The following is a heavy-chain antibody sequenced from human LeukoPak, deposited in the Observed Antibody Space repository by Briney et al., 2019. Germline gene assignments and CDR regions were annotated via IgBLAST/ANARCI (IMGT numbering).Heavy chain of an antibody. D-gene: IGHD3-22*01. CDR1: GFRFNNYA. CDR3: ARDGDNHYDSSGFYMFYFDY. Sequence: GRSLRLSCAASGFRFNNYAMNWVRQAPGKGLEWVAVISYDGGNKYYADSVKGRFTISRDNSKNTLYLQMNSLRAEDTAVYYCARDGDNHYDSSGFYMFYFDYWAREPWSPSPQ. CDR2: ISYDGGNK. V-gene: IGHV3-30-3*01. J-gene: IGHJ4*02.